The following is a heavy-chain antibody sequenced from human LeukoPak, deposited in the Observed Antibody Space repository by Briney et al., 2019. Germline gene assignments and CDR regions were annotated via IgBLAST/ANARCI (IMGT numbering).Heavy chain of an antibody. CDR3: ASAWGGYCSSTSCYPFDY. D-gene: IGHD2-2*01. Sequence: GGPLRLSCAASGFTFSSYTMNWVRQAPGKGLEWVSSISSSSSYIYYADSVKGRFPISRDSAKNSLCLQMNSLRAEDTAVYYCASAWGGYCSSTSCYPFDYWGQGNLVTVSS. J-gene: IGHJ4*02. CDR2: ISSSSSYI. V-gene: IGHV3-21*01. CDR1: GFTFSSYT.